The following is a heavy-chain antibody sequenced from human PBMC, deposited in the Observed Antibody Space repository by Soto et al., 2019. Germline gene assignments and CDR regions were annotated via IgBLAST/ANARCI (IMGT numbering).Heavy chain of an antibody. CDR3: AKVVAPAGMVKYYYGMDV. CDR2: TSWDGNNK. J-gene: IGHJ6*02. CDR1: GFTFSGYA. V-gene: IGHV3-30*04. D-gene: IGHD2-2*01. Sequence: GGSLRLSCAASGFTFSGYAMHWVRQPPGKGLEWVAVTSWDGNNKYYADSVKGRFTISRDNSKNTLDLQMNSLRDEDMAVYYCAKVVAPAGMVKYYYGMDVWGQGTTVTVSS.